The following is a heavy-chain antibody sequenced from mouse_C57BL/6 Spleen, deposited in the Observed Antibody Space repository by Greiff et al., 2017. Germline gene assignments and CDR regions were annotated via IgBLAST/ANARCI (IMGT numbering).Heavy chain of an antibody. D-gene: IGHD2-4*01. CDR1: GYTFTSYW. CDR2: IHPNSGST. CDR3: ASGITTTAYYAMDY. J-gene: IGHJ4*01. V-gene: IGHV1-64*01. Sequence: VQLQQSGAELVKPGASVKLSCKASGYTFTSYWMHWVKQRPGQGLEWIGMIHPNSGSTNYNEKFKSKATLTVDKSSSTAYMQLSSLTSEDSAVYYCASGITTTAYYAMDYWGQGTSVTVSS.